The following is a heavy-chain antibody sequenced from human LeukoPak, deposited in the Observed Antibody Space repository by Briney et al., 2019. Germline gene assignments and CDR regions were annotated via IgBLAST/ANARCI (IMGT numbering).Heavy chain of an antibody. Sequence: GGSLRLSCAASGFTFSSYAMSWVRQAPGKGLEWVSAISGSGGSTYYADSVKGRFTISRDNSKNTLYLQMNSLRAGDTAVYYCAKFLPTHIVVANYYFDYWGQGTLVTVSS. CDR3: AKFLPTHIVVANYYFDY. D-gene: IGHD2-21*01. CDR2: ISGSGGST. J-gene: IGHJ4*02. CDR1: GFTFSSYA. V-gene: IGHV3-23*01.